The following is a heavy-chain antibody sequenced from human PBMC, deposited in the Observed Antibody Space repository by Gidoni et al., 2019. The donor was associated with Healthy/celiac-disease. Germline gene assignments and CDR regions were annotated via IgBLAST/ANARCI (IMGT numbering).Heavy chain of an antibody. CDR1: GFTFSSYG. Sequence: QVQLVESGGGVVQPGRSVRLSCAASGFTFSSYGMHGVRQAPGKGLEWVAVIWYDGSNKYYADSVKGRFTISRDNSKNTLYLQMNSLRAEDTAVYYCARDCSGGSCYSYDYWGQGTLVTVSS. V-gene: IGHV3-33*01. J-gene: IGHJ4*02. CDR3: ARDCSGGSCYSYDY. CDR2: IWYDGSNK. D-gene: IGHD2-15*01.